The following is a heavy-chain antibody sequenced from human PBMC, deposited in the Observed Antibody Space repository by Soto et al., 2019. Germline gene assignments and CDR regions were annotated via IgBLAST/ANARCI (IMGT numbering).Heavy chain of an antibody. Sequence: PGWALRLSCAASGFTFSSYGMHWVRQAPGKGLEWVAVISYDGSNKYYADSVKGRFTISRDNSKNTLDLQMNSLRAEDTAVYYCAKDRLEVRYAYYYGIDGGGHVT. J-gene: IGHJ6*02. CDR3: AKDRLEVRYAYYYGIDG. D-gene: IGHD1-7*01. CDR2: ISYDGSNK. V-gene: IGHV3-30*18. CDR1: GFTFSSYG.